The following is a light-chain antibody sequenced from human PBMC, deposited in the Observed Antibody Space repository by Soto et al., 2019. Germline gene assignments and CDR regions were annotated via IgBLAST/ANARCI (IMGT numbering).Light chain of an antibody. V-gene: IGKV3-20*01. CDR1: QSISSNY. CDR3: QQYGSSPLIT. Sequence: IVLTQSPGTLSLSPGDRATLSCRASQSISSNYLTWYQQKPGQAPRLLIYGASSRATGIPDRFSGSGSGTDFTLTISRLEPEDFAVYYCQQYGSSPLITFGQGTRLEIK. CDR2: GAS. J-gene: IGKJ5*01.